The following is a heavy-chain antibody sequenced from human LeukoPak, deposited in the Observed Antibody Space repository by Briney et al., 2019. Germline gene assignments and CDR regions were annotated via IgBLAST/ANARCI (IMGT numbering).Heavy chain of an antibody. D-gene: IGHD6-19*01. Sequence: AASVKVSCKASGYTFTGYYMHWARQAPGQGLEWMGWINPNSGGTNYAQKFQGRVTMTRDTSISTAYMELSRLRSDDTAVYYCARDSARGSRIAVAVLPSYYFDYWGQGTLVTVSS. CDR1: GYTFTGYY. V-gene: IGHV1-2*02. CDR2: INPNSGGT. J-gene: IGHJ4*02. CDR3: ARDSARGSRIAVAVLPSYYFDY.